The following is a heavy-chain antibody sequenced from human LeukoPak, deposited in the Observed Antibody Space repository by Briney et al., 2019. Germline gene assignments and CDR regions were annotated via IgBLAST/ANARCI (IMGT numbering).Heavy chain of an antibody. Sequence: ASVKVSCKASGYTFTSYSISWVRQAPGQGLEWMGWISAYNGNTNYAQKLQGRVTMTTDTSTSTGYIELRSLRSDDTTAYYYARDFLYSSSWYGYWGQGTLVTVSS. CDR1: GYTFTSYS. V-gene: IGHV1-18*01. CDR3: ARDFLYSSSWYGY. D-gene: IGHD6-13*01. J-gene: IGHJ4*02. CDR2: ISAYNGNT.